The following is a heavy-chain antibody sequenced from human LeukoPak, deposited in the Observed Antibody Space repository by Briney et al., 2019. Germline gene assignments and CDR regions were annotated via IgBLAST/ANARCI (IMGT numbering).Heavy chain of an antibody. CDR1: GFTFSSYS. J-gene: IGHJ4*02. CDR2: ISSSSSYI. Sequence: GGSLRLSCAASGFTFSSYSMNWVRQAPGKGLEWVSSISSSSSYIYYADSVKGRFTISRDNSKNTLYLQMNSLRAEDTAVYYCAKDLDYGDYGGCWGQGTLVTVSS. D-gene: IGHD4-17*01. CDR3: AKDLDYGDYGGC. V-gene: IGHV3-21*04.